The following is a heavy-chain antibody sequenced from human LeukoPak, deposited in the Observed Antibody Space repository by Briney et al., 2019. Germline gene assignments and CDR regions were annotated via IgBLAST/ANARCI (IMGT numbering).Heavy chain of an antibody. V-gene: IGHV3-7*01. CDR1: GFTFSSYW. Sequence: GGSLRLSCAASGFTFSSYWMSWVRQAPGKGLEWVANIKQDGSEKYYVDSVKGRFTISRDNAKNSLYLQMNSLRAEDTAVYYCARVGTDLYSSTFDYWGLGTLVTVSS. J-gene: IGHJ4*02. CDR2: IKQDGSEK. D-gene: IGHD6-13*01. CDR3: ARVGTDLYSSTFDY.